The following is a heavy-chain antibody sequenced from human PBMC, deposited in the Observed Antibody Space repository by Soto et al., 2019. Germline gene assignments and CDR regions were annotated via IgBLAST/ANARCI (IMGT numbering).Heavy chain of an antibody. CDR1: GYTFSSYH. D-gene: IGHD4-4*01. CDR3: ARVPPAVSTVTNWYFDL. J-gene: IGHJ2*01. V-gene: IGHV1-18*01. Sequence: QVQLVQSGVEVKKPGASVKVSCKASGYTFSSYHISWVRQAPGQGLEWMGWISGYNGNTNYAQKFQGRVTMTTDTHTSPAYMHLRSLRPNDTAMYYCARVPPAVSTVTNWYFDLWGRGTLVTVSS. CDR2: ISGYNGNT.